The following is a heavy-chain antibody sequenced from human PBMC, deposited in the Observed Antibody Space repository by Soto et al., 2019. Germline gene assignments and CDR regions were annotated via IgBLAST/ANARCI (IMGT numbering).Heavy chain of an antibody. Sequence: QVQLVQSGAEVKKPGASVKVSCKASGYTFTSDGISWVRQAPGQGLEWMGWISAYNGNTNIAPKLQGRVTMTTDTSTSTAYMELRSLRSDDTAVYYCARVPRGARYSQSLYWGQGSLVTVSS. CDR3: ARVPRGARYSQSLY. V-gene: IGHV1-18*04. J-gene: IGHJ4*02. CDR2: ISAYNGNT. CDR1: GYTFTSDG. D-gene: IGHD1-1*01.